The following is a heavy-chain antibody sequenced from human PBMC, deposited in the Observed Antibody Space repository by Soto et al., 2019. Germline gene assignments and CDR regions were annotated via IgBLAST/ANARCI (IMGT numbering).Heavy chain of an antibody. J-gene: IGHJ4*02. CDR3: ARDQGGWYRDY. D-gene: IGHD6-19*01. V-gene: IGHV4-39*02. CDR2: IYYTGNT. CDR1: GGSISSSSHH. Sequence: QLQLQESGPGLVKPSETLSLTCTVSGGSISSSSHHWGWIRQPPGKGLEWIGSIYYTGNTYYNPSLKSRVPMSVDTSTHQFSLKLSSVTAADTAVYYCARDQGGWYRDYWGQGTLVTVSS.